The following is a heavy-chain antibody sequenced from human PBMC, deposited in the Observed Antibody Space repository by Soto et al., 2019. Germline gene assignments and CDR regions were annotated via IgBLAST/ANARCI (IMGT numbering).Heavy chain of an antibody. CDR3: ATTGEPPAADVSGSGDVFDI. J-gene: IGHJ3*02. Sequence: SVKGACKASGRERRLYELGGVRQEKGHGAEWMGGILPIWGTANYAQKFQGRVTMTMDKSTSPCYLELKSLTSDDTAVYFCATTGEPPAADVSGSGDVFDIWGQGT. V-gene: IGHV1-69*05. CDR1: GRERRLYE. D-gene: IGHD1-26*01. CDR2: ILPIWGTA.